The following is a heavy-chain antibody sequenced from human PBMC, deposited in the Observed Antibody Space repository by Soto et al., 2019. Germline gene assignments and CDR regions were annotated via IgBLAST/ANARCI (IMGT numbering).Heavy chain of an antibody. CDR3: ATAIQSVGPHANDALDV. D-gene: IGHD1-1*01. V-gene: IGHV1-3*01. J-gene: IGHJ3*01. CDR1: GFTFSDNL. Sequence: QVKLVQSGAELKKPGPSVNISCTASGFTFSDNLINGVRQVPGQGLEWMGWLNADTGNSRYPETFKGRVTISRHPSASIDYLELSGLENDDTGLYCCATAIQSVGPHANDALDVWGQGTMITVSS. CDR2: LNADTGNS.